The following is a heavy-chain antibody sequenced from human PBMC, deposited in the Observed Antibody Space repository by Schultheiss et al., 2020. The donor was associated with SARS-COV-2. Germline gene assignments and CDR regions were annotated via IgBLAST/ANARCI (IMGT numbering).Heavy chain of an antibody. J-gene: IGHJ4*02. CDR3: ARLVVTTWDY. CDR1: GGSVSSGDYC. V-gene: IGHV4-61*08. Sequence: SQTLSLTCTVSGGSVSSGDYCWSWIRQPPGKGLEWIGYVYYSGSTNYNPSLKSRVTISVDTSKNQFSLKLSSVTAADTAVYYCARLVVTTWDYWGQGTLVTVSS. CDR2: VYYSGST. D-gene: IGHD2-21*02.